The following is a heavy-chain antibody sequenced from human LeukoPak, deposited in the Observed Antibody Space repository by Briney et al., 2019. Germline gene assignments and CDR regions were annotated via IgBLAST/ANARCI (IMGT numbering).Heavy chain of an antibody. CDR1: GVSFSDYY. Sequence: SETLSLTCAVYGVSFSDYYWSWIRQPPGKGLEWIGEINHSRSTNYNPSLKSRVTISVDTSKNQFSLRLSSVTAADTAVYYCARIGGWYSSSTGYFDYWGQGTLVTVSS. V-gene: IGHV4-34*01. J-gene: IGHJ4*02. CDR3: ARIGGWYSSSTGYFDY. CDR2: INHSRST. D-gene: IGHD6-6*01.